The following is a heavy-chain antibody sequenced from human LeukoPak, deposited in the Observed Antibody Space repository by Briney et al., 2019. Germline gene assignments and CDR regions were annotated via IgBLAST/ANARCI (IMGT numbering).Heavy chain of an antibody. J-gene: IGHJ6*03. V-gene: IGHV4-39*07. CDR2: IYYSGST. D-gene: IGHD3-3*01. CDR1: GGSISSSSDY. CDR3: ARFLGQLRFLEWQGYVDV. Sequence: SETLSLTCTVSGGSISSSSDYWGWIRQAPGKGLEWIGSIYYSGSTYYNPSLKSRVTISVDTSKNQFSLKLSSVTAADTAVYYCARFLGQLRFLEWQGYVDVWGKGTTVTVSS.